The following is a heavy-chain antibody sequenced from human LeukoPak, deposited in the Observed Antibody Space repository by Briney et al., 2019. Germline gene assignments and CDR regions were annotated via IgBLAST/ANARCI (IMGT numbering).Heavy chain of an antibody. J-gene: IGHJ6*02. CDR2: ISAYNGNT. CDR1: GYTFTSYG. V-gene: IGHV1-18*01. CDR3: ARARGWLQLHYYYYYGMDV. Sequence: ASVKVSCKASGYTFTSYGISWVRQAPGQGLEWMGWISAYNGNTNYAQKLQGRVTMTRNTSISTAYMELSSLRSEDTAVYYCARARGWLQLHYYYYYGMDVWGQGTTVTVSS. D-gene: IGHD5-24*01.